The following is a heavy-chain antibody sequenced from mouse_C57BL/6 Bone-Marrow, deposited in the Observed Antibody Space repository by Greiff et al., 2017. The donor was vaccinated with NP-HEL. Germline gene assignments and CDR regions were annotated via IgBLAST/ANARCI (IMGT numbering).Heavy chain of an antibody. J-gene: IGHJ2*01. CDR2: IYPRSGNT. D-gene: IGHD2-2*01. CDR3: AGGGVVTTWNYFDY. CDR1: GYTFTSYG. Sequence: QVQLQQSGAELARPGASVKLSCKASGYTFTSYGISWVKQRTGQGLEWIGEIYPRSGNTYYNEKFKGKATLTADKSSSTAYMSLRSLTSEDAAVYYCAGGGVVTTWNYFDYGGQGTTPTVTS. V-gene: IGHV1-81*01.